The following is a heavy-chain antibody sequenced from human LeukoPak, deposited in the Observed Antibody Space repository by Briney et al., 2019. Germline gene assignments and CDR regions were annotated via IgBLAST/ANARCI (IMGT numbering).Heavy chain of an antibody. Sequence: GGSLRLSCAASGFTFSSYSMNWVRQAPRKGLEWVSSISSSSSYIYYADSVKGRFTISRDNAKNSLYLQMNSLRAEDTAVYYCARGAFLEYFQHWGQGTLVTVSS. CDR3: ARGAFLEYFQH. CDR2: ISSSSSYI. D-gene: IGHD2/OR15-2a*01. V-gene: IGHV3-21*01. J-gene: IGHJ1*01. CDR1: GFTFSSYS.